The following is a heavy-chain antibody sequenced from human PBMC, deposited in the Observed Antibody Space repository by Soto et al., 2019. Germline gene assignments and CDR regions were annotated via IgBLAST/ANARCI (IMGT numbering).Heavy chain of an antibody. CDR3: ARGGSHSSDS. CDR2: IKEDGSET. V-gene: IGHV3-7*05. D-gene: IGHD1-26*01. J-gene: IGHJ4*02. Sequence: EVQLVESGGNLVQPGGSLRLSCAASGFTFSAFWMSWVRRAPGRGLEWVANIKEDGSETYYVDSVEGRFTISGDNAKKSLYLQMNSLRAEDTALYYCARGGSHSSDSWGQGALVTVSS. CDR1: GFTFSAFW.